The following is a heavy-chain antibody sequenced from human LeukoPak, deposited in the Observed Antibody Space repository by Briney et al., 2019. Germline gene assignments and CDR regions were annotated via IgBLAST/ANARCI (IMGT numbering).Heavy chain of an antibody. CDR3: ARAYTLNWFDP. J-gene: IGHJ5*02. CDR2: ISSRSDYI. D-gene: IGHD2-2*02. CDR1: GFTFSSYT. Sequence: GGSLRLSCAASGFTFSSYTMNWVRLAPGKGLEWVSSISSRSDYIYYADSVKGRFTISRDNAKNSLYLQMSSLRAEDTALYYCARAYTLNWFDPWGQGTLVTVSS. V-gene: IGHV3-21*01.